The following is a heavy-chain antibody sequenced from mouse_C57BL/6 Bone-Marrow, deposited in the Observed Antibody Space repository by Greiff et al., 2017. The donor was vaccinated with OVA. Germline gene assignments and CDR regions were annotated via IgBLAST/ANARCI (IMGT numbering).Heavy chain of an antibody. J-gene: IGHJ4*01. Sequence: EVKLMESGGGLVKPGGSLKLSCAASGFTFSSYTMSWVRQTPEKRLEWVATISGGGGNTYYPASVKGRFTISRDNAKNTLYLQMSSLRSEDTALYYCARQRGYDYDYAMDYWGQGTSVTVSS. CDR3: ARQRGYDYDYAMDY. V-gene: IGHV5-9*01. D-gene: IGHD2-4*01. CDR1: GFTFSSYT. CDR2: ISGGGGNT.